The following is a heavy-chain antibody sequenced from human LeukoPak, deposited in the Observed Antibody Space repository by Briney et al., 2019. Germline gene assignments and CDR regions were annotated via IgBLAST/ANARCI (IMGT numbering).Heavy chain of an antibody. CDR1: GFTYSHYA. Sequence: GVSLTLSCSASGFTYSHYAMQWVRQAPGKGLEYVSAIGTTGGSTYYADSVKGRFTISRENSKNTLYLQMSSLRPAATAVYYCVNTHGSGSYNNWGQGTLVTVSS. V-gene: IGHV3-64D*06. CDR3: VNTHGSGSYNN. CDR2: IGTTGGST. J-gene: IGHJ4*02. D-gene: IGHD3-10*01.